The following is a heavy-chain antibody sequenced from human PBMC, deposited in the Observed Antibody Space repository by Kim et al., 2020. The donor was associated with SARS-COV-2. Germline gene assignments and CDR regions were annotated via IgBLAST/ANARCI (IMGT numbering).Heavy chain of an antibody. V-gene: IGHV3-30*18. CDR2: ISYDGSNK. D-gene: IGHD6-19*01. Sequence: GGSLRLSCAASGFTFSSYGMHWVRQAPGKGLEWVAVISYDGSNKYYADSVKGRFTISRDNSKNTLYLQMNSLRAEDTAVYYCAKDGAYSSGPGGFGDWGQGTLVTVSS. J-gene: IGHJ4*02. CDR1: GFTFSSYG. CDR3: AKDGAYSSGPGGFGD.